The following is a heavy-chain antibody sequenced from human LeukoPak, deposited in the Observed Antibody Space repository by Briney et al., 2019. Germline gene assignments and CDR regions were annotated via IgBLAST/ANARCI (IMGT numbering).Heavy chain of an antibody. CDR2: IKQDGSAQ. V-gene: IGHV3-7*01. Sequence: PGGSLRLSCVASGFTFGSHWMGWVRQAPGKGLEWMATIKQDGSAQFSADSVKGRFTISRDNARQTLYLQMNSLRGDDTAVYYCAKEVPFVLATGVWGSWGQGTLVTVSS. CDR1: GFTFGSHW. J-gene: IGHJ5*02. CDR3: AKEVPFVLATGVWGS. D-gene: IGHD3-16*01.